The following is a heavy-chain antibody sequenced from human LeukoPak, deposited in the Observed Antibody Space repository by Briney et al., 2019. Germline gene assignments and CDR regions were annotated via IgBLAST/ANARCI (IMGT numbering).Heavy chain of an antibody. CDR1: GYTFTSYG. CDR2: IGAYNGNT. V-gene: IGHV1-18*01. D-gene: IGHD3-22*01. CDR3: ARDTDQYYYDSSGYSDY. Sequence: ASVKVSCTASGYTFTSYGISWVRQAPGQGLEALGGIGAYNGNTNYAQKLQGRVTMTTDTSTSTAYMELRSLRADDAAVYYCARDTDQYYYDSSGYSDYWGQGPLVTVSS. J-gene: IGHJ4*02.